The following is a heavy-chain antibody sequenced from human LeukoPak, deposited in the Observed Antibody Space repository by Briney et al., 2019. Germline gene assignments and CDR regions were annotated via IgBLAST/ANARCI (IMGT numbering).Heavy chain of an antibody. CDR2: ISQDGSGK. D-gene: IGHD2-15*01. CDR3: ARGDIVVVVAAFDP. J-gene: IGHJ5*02. V-gene: IGHV3-7*02. CDR1: GFTFSTYW. Sequence: GGSLRLSCAASGFTFSTYWMTWVRQAPGKGLEWVANISQDGSGKYYVDSVKGRFTISRDNAKNSLSLQMNSLRAEDTAVYYCARGDIVVVVAAFDPWGQGTLVTVSS.